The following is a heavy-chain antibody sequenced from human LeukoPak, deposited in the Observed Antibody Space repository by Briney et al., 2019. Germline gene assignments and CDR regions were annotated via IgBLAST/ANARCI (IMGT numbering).Heavy chain of an antibody. V-gene: IGHV3-48*01. D-gene: IGHD3-3*01. CDR3: ARVESGYYPDY. J-gene: IGHJ4*02. Sequence: GESLKISCAASGFTFSSYSMNWVRQAPGKGLEWVSYISSSSSTIYYADSVKGRFTISRDNAKNSLYLQMNSLRAEDTAVYYCARVESGYYPDYWGQGTLVTVSS. CDR1: GFTFSSYS. CDR2: ISSSSSTI.